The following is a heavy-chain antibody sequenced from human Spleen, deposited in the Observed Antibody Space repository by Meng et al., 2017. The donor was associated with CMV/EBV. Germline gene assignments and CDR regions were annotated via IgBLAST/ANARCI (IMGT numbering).Heavy chain of an antibody. Sequence: SETLSLTCTVSGDSLSHYFWSWIRQPPGKGLEWIGCIYYSGNTHYNPSLKSRVTISVDTSKNQFSLNLTSVTAADTAVYYCARELIGAGSLAFDYWGQGTLVTVSS. CDR2: IYYSGNT. V-gene: IGHV4-59*01. CDR3: ARELIGAGSLAFDY. J-gene: IGHJ4*02. D-gene: IGHD1-26*01. CDR1: GDSLSHYF.